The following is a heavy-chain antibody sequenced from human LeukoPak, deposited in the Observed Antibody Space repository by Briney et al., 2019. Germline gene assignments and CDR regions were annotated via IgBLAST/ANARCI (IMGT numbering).Heavy chain of an antibody. V-gene: IGHV1-2*02. CDR2: INPNSGGT. J-gene: IGHJ6*02. D-gene: IGHD3-3*01. CDR3: ATYYDFWSGYSYYYGMDV. Sequence: ASVKVSCKASGYTFTGYYMHWVRQAPGQGLEWMGWINPNSGGTNYAQKFQGRVTMTRDTSISTAYMELSRLRSDDTAVYCCATYYDFWSGYSYYYGMDVWGQGTTVTVSS. CDR1: GYTFTGYY.